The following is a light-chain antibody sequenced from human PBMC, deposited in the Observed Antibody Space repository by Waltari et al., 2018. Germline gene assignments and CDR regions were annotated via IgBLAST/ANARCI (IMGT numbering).Light chain of an antibody. V-gene: IGKV3-20*01. Sequence: SCRASQSVSSNYLAWYQHKPGQAPRPLIYGASSRATGIADRFSGSGSGTDFTLTISRLEPEDFAVYHCQQYGSSYTFGQGTKLEIK. J-gene: IGKJ2*01. CDR2: GAS. CDR3: QQYGSSYT. CDR1: QSVSSNY.